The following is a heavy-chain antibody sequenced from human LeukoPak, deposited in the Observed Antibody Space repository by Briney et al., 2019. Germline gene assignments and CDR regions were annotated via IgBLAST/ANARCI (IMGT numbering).Heavy chain of an antibody. Sequence: GGSLRLSCAASAFTFSRYGMHWVRQAPGKGLEWVANIKQDGSEKFCVDSVKGRFTISRDNAENSLYLHMNSLRAEDTAVYYCARGLWSGTYWGQGSLVTVSS. CDR3: ARGLWSGTY. J-gene: IGHJ4*02. V-gene: IGHV3-7*01. CDR1: AFTFSRYG. D-gene: IGHD3-10*01. CDR2: IKQDGSEK.